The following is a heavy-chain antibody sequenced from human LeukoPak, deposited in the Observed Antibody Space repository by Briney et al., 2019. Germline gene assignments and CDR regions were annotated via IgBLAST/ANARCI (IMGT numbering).Heavy chain of an antibody. CDR1: GFTFTNYA. CDR2: IARSGGYT. CDR3: AKVWTMVRGVVGAFDI. V-gene: IGHV3-23*01. Sequence: PGGSLRLSCAASGFTFTNYAMTWVRQAPGKGLEWVSAIARSGGYTYYADSVRGRFTISRDNAKNSLYLQMNSLRAEDTALYYCAKVWTMVRGVVGAFDILGQGTMVTVSS. J-gene: IGHJ3*02. D-gene: IGHD3-10*01.